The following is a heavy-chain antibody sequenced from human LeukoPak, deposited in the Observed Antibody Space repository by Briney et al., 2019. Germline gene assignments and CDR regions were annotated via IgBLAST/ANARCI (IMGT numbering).Heavy chain of an antibody. Sequence: SETLSLTCTVSGASISSDYWTWIRQPPGMGLEWIGYIYYSGSTNYNPSPKSRVTMSVDTSRNQFSLELPSVTAADSAVYYCARYLRQPGTFYLDHWGQGTLVTVSP. D-gene: IGHD3-16*01. CDR3: ARYLRQPGTFYLDH. V-gene: IGHV4-59*01. CDR1: GASISSDY. J-gene: IGHJ4*02. CDR2: IYYSGST.